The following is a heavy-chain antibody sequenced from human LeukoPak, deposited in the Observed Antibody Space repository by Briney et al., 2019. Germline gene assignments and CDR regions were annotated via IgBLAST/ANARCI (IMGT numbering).Heavy chain of an antibody. Sequence: PSETLSLTCTVSGGSISPHHWGWIRQPPGKGLEWIGYISHSGSTNSSHSLKSRVTISVDTSKNQFFLKLSSVTAADTAVYYCARVLAEDMGRGGFDYWGQGTLVTVSS. J-gene: IGHJ4*02. V-gene: IGHV4-59*11. CDR1: GGSISPHH. D-gene: IGHD3-10*01. CDR3: ARVLAEDMGRGGFDY. CDR2: ISHSGST.